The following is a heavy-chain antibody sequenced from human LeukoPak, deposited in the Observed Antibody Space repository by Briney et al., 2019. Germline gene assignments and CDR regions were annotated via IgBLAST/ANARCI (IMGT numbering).Heavy chain of an antibody. V-gene: IGHV1-18*01. D-gene: IGHD3-22*01. CDR1: GYTFTSYG. J-gene: IGHJ1*01. Sequence: ASVKVSCKASGYTFTSYGISWVRQAPGQGLEWMGWISGYNGDTNYAQKLQGRVTMTTDTSTSTAYMELRSLGSDDTAVYYCASSNYYYDSSGYYAAEYFQHWGQGTLVTVSS. CDR2: ISGYNGDT. CDR3: ASSNYYYDSSGYYAAEYFQH.